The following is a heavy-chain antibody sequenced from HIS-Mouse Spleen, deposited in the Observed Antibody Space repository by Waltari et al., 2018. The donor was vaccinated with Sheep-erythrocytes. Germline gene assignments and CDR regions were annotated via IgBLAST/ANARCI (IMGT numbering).Heavy chain of an antibody. CDR1: GGTFSSYA. D-gene: IGHD1-26*01. V-gene: IGHV1-69*04. Sequence: QVQLVQSGAEVKKPGSSVKVSCKASGGTFSSYALSWLRQAPGQGLEWMGRIIPILGIANYAQKFQGRVTITADKSTSTAYMELSSLRSEDTAVYYCAQTGATTPHFDYWGQGTLVTVSS. CDR2: IIPILGIA. J-gene: IGHJ4*02. CDR3: AQTGATTPHFDY.